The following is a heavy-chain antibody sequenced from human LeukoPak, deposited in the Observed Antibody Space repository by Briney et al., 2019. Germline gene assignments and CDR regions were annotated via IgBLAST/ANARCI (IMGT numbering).Heavy chain of an antibody. CDR3: ARGSYSSSWFLDY. CDR2: MNPNSGNT. D-gene: IGHD6-13*01. CDR1: GYTFTSYD. Sequence: ASVKVSCKASGYTFTSYDINWVRQATGQGLEWMGWMNPNSGNTGYAQKFQGRVTITRNTSISTAYMELSSLRSEGTAVYYCARGSYSSSWFLDYWGQGTLVTVSS. J-gene: IGHJ4*02. V-gene: IGHV1-8*03.